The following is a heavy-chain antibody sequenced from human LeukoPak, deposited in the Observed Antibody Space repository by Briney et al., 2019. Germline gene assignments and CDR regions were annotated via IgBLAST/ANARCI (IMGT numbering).Heavy chain of an antibody. CDR1: GGSISSYY. CDR3: ARVTKIPAAIFHYYHYYMDV. V-gene: IGHV4-4*07. D-gene: IGHD2-2*02. Sequence: SETLSLTCTVSGGSISSYYWSWIRQPAGKGLEWIGRIYTSGSTNYNPSLKSRVTMSVDTSKNQFSLKLSSVTAADTAVYYCARVTKIPAAIFHYYHYYMDVWGKGTTVTVSS. CDR2: IYTSGST. J-gene: IGHJ6*03.